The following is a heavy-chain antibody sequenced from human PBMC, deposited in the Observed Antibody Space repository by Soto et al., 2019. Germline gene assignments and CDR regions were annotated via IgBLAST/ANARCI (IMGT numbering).Heavy chain of an antibody. D-gene: IGHD4-4*01. CDR1: GFTFSSYA. V-gene: IGHV3-30-3*01. CDR3: ARARTSRVTTGYNWFDP. CDR2: ISYDGSNK. Sequence: PVGSLRLSCAASGFTFSSYAMHWVRQARGKGLEWVAVISYDGSNKYYADSVKGRFTISRDNSKNTLYLQMNSLRAEDTAVYYCARARTSRVTTGYNWFDPWGQGTLVTVSS. J-gene: IGHJ5*02.